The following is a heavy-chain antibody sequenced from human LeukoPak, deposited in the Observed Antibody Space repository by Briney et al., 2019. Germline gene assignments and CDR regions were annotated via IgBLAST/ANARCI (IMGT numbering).Heavy chain of an antibody. CDR1: AFTFSSYG. V-gene: IGHV3-23*01. Sequence: PGGSLRLSCAASAFTFSSYGMSWVRQAPGMGLEWVSAISASGGSTYYADSVKGRFNISRDNSKNTMYLQMNSLRAEDTAVYYCAKREGNYGDYPIDYWGQGTLVTVSS. CDR3: AKREGNYGDYPIDY. CDR2: ISASGGST. J-gene: IGHJ4*02. D-gene: IGHD4-17*01.